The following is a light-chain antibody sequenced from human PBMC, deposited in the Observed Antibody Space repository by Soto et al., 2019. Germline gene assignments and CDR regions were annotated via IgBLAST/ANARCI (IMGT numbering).Light chain of an antibody. J-gene: IGKJ1*01. Sequence: DIQMTQPPSTLSASVGDRVTITCRASQTISTWLAWYQQKPGKAPKLLIFDASALNSGVPSRISGSGSGTEFTLTINSLQADDFATYYCQEYHSYPWTFGQGTKVDIK. CDR3: QEYHSYPWT. CDR2: DAS. CDR1: QTISTW. V-gene: IGKV1-5*01.